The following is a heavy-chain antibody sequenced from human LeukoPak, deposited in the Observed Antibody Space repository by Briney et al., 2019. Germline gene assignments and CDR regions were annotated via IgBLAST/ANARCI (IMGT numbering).Heavy chain of an antibody. CDR2: ISYDGSNK. V-gene: IGHV3-30-3*01. J-gene: IGHJ4*02. CDR3: ARDRDNWNSLRAGDF. Sequence: GGSLRLSCAASGFTFSSYAMHWVRQAPGKGLEWVAVISYDGSNKYYADSVKGRFTISRDNSKNTLYLQMNSLRLEDTAVHYCARDRDNWNSLRAGDFWGQGTLVTVSS. D-gene: IGHD1-7*01. CDR1: GFTFSSYA.